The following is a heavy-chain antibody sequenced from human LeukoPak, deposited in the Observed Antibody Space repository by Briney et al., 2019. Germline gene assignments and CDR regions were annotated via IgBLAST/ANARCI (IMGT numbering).Heavy chain of an antibody. Sequence: SQTLSLTCTVSGGSISSGGYYWSWIRQHPGKGLEWIGYIYYSGGTYYNPSLKSRVTISADTSKNQFSLKLSSVTAADTAVYYCARSGITMVRGVIIPFDYWGQGTLVTVSS. CDR1: GGSISSGGYY. CDR3: ARSGITMVRGVIIPFDY. CDR2: IYYSGGT. J-gene: IGHJ4*02. V-gene: IGHV4-31*03. D-gene: IGHD3-10*01.